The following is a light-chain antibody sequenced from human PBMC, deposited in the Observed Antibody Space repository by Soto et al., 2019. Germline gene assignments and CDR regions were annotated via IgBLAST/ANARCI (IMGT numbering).Light chain of an antibody. Sequence: EIVLTQSPATLSLSPGERATLSCRASQSVSRFLAWYQQKPGQAPRLLIYDASDRATGIPARFSGSGSGTDFTLTISSLEPEDFGVYDCQQRSDWPPLTFGGGTKVEIK. CDR3: QQRSDWPPLT. J-gene: IGKJ4*01. CDR2: DAS. CDR1: QSVSRF. V-gene: IGKV3-11*01.